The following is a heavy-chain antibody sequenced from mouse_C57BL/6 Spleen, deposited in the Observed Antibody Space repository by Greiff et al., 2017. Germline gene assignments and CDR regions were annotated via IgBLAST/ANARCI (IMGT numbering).Heavy chain of an antibody. Sequence: EVKLMESGGGLVKPGGSLKLSCAASGFTFSSYAMSWVRQTPEKRLEWVATISDGGSYTYYPDNVKGRFTISRDNAKNNLYLQMSHLKSEDTAMYYCAREGFYDGYSAWFAYWGQGTLVTVSA. CDR2: ISDGGSYT. CDR1: GFTFSSYA. V-gene: IGHV5-4*01. J-gene: IGHJ3*01. D-gene: IGHD2-3*01. CDR3: AREGFYDGYSAWFAY.